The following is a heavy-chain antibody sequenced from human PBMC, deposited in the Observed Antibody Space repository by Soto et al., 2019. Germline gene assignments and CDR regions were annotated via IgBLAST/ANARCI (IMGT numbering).Heavy chain of an antibody. Sequence: QVQLQESGPGLVRPSETLSLTCTVSGGSISNSYWSWIRQSPGKGLEWIGYIYSSGSTNYNTSLKSRVLISVDTSKNQFPLKLSSLIAADTAVHYCARHSPPFFYGSGPWDVWGQGTTVTVSS. D-gene: IGHD3-10*01. CDR2: IYSSGST. J-gene: IGHJ6*02. V-gene: IGHV4-59*08. CDR3: ARHSPPFFYGSGPWDV. CDR1: GGSISNSY.